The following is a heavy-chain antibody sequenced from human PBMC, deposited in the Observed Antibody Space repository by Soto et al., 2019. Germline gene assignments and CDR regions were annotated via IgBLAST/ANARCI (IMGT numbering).Heavy chain of an antibody. V-gene: IGHV3-30*18. J-gene: IGHJ6*02. Sequence: GWSLRLSCAASGFTFSSYGMHWVRQAPGKGLEWVAVISYDGSNKYYADSVKGRFTISRDNSKNTLYLQMNSLRAEDTAVYYCAKEKLGSSGYYYYYYGMDVWGQGTTVTVSS. CDR3: AKEKLGSSGYYYYYYGMDV. CDR1: GFTFSSYG. D-gene: IGHD3-22*01. CDR2: ISYDGSNK.